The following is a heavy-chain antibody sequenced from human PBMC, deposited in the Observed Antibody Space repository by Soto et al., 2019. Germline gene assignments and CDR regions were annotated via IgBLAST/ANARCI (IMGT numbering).Heavy chain of an antibody. V-gene: IGHV1-69-2*01. J-gene: IGHJ4*02. CDR2: VDPEDGET. D-gene: IGHD3-22*01. CDR3: ATLDRGYYDSSGYYYVDHYFDY. Sequence: ASVKVSCKVSGCTFTDYYMHWVQQAPGKGLEWMGLVDPEDGETIYAEKFQGRVTITADTSTDTAYMELSSLRSEDTAVYYCATLDRGYYDSSGYYYVDHYFDYWGQGTLVTVSS. CDR1: GCTFTDYY.